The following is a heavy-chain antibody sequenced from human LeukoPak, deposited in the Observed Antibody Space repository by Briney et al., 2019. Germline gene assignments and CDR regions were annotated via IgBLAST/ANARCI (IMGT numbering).Heavy chain of an antibody. CDR3: ARASASPTNSNSYYFETTKKNAFDF. CDR2: ISAYSGDK. CDR1: GYTFTGYF. Sequence: ASVKVSCKASGYTFTGYFLDWVRQAPGQGLEWMGWISAYSGDKNYAQNLQGRVTMTTDTSASTAYMELRSLSSDDTAVYYCARASASPTNSNSYYFETTKKNAFDFWGQGTMVTVSS. D-gene: IGHD3-22*01. J-gene: IGHJ3*01. V-gene: IGHV1-18*04.